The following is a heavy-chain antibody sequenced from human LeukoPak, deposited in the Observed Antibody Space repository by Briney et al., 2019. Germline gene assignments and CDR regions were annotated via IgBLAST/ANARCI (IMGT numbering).Heavy chain of an antibody. CDR3: ARGASPKDAVFFDY. V-gene: IGHV4-61*02. Sequence: SETLSLTCSVLGVSITSGSYYWGWIRQSAGKGLEWIGRVHSSGDIYHNAAFRSRAAVSGDASKNQFSLQLNSVTAADTAVYYCARGASPKDAVFFDYWGQGALITVSS. CDR2: VHSSGDI. D-gene: IGHD3-16*01. J-gene: IGHJ4*02. CDR1: GVSITSGSYY.